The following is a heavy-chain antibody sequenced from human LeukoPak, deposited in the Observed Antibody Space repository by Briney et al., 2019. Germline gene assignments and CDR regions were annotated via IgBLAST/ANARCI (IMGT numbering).Heavy chain of an antibody. Sequence: PGGSLRLSCAASGFTFSSYAMSWVRQAPGKGLEWVSAISDSGGRTYYADSVKGRFTISRDNSKNTVYLQMNSLRAEGTAVYYCAKEEHYASGSYSCFDYWGQGTLVTVSS. V-gene: IGHV3-23*01. CDR3: AKEEHYASGSYSCFDY. D-gene: IGHD3-10*01. CDR2: ISDSGGRT. J-gene: IGHJ4*02. CDR1: GFTFSSYA.